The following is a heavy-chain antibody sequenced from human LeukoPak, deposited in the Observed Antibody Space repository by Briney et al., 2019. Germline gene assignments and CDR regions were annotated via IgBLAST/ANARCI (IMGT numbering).Heavy chain of an antibody. V-gene: IGHV1-69*04. CDR1: GGTFSSYA. CDR3: ARARYCSSTSCYLHAFGI. CDR2: IIPILSIA. Sequence: EASVKVSCKASGGTFSSYAISWVRQAPGQGLEWMGRIIPILSIANYAQKFQGRVTITADKSTSTAYMELSSLRAEDMAVYYCARARYCSSTSCYLHAFGIWGQGTMVTVSS. D-gene: IGHD2-2*01. J-gene: IGHJ3*02.